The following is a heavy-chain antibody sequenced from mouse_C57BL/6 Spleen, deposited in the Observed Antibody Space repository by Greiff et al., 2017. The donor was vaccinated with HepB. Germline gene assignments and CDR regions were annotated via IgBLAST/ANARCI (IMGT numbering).Heavy chain of an antibody. Sequence: QVQLQQSGPGLVAPSQRLSITCTVSGFSLTSYGVAWVRPSPGKGLEWLGVIWGVGSTNYNSALKSRLSISKDNSKSQVFLKMNSLQTDDTAMYYCASDPGYDYGFAYWGQGTLVTVSA. J-gene: IGHJ3*01. V-gene: IGHV2-6*01. CDR2: IWGVGST. D-gene: IGHD2-4*01. CDR1: GFSLTSYG. CDR3: ASDPGYDYGFAY.